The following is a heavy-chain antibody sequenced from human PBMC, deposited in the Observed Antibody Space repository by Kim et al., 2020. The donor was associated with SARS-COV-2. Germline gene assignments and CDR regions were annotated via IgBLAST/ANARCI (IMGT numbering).Heavy chain of an antibody. V-gene: IGHV3-48*02. D-gene: IGHD2-15*01. CDR1: GFIFNSYH. J-gene: IGHJ5*02. CDR3: AKEGSRDGTGFYDH. CDR2: ISATGTNI. Sequence: GGSLRLSCAASGFIFNSYHMNWVRQAPGKGLEWVSHISATGTNIYYADSVRGRFTISRDNGKNSLYLQMDSLRDEDTAVYYCAKEGSRDGTGFYDHWGQGTLVTVSS.